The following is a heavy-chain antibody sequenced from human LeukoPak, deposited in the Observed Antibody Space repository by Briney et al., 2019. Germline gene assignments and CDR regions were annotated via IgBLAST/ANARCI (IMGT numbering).Heavy chain of an antibody. CDR3: AREVGAHDAFDI. J-gene: IGHJ3*02. V-gene: IGHV4-59*01. CDR1: AGSISTYY. CDR2: IYYSGST. Sequence: SETLSLTCSVSAGSISTYYWTWVRQPPGKGLEWIGYIYYSGSTNYNPSLKSRVTISVDTSKNQFSLKLSSVTAADTAVYYCAREVGAHDAFDIWGQGTMVTVSS. D-gene: IGHD1-26*01.